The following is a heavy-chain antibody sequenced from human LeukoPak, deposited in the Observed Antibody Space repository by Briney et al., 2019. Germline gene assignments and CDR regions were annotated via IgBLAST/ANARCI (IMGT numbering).Heavy chain of an antibody. J-gene: IGHJ6*02. D-gene: IGHD2-2*01. CDR1: GYTFTGYY. Sequence: ASVKVSCKASGYTFTGYYMHWVQQAPGQGLEWMGRINPNSGGTNYAQKFQGRVTMTRDTSISTAYMELSRLRSDDTAVYYCAGYCSSTSCPASYYYYGMDVWGQGTTVTVSS. CDR3: AGYCSSTSCPASYYYYGMDV. CDR2: INPNSGGT. V-gene: IGHV1-2*06.